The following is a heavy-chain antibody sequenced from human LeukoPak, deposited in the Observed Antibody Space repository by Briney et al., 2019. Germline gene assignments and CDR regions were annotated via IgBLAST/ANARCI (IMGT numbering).Heavy chain of an antibody. Sequence: GGPLRLSCAASGFTFDDYAMHWVRQAPGKGLEWVSGISWNSGSIGYADSVKGRFTISRDNAKNSLYPQMNSLRAEDTALYYCAKDALDGYDYYYGMDVWGQRTTVTVSS. D-gene: IGHD5-24*01. J-gene: IGHJ6*02. V-gene: IGHV3-9*01. CDR2: ISWNSGSI. CDR3: AKDALDGYDYYYGMDV. CDR1: GFTFDDYA.